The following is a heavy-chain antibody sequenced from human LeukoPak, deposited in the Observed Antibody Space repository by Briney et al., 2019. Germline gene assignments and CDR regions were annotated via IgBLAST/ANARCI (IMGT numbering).Heavy chain of an antibody. CDR3: AKGPEDRYYYGSGSYYPEIAFDI. CDR2: ISGSGGST. CDR1: GFTFSSYA. Sequence: RSGGSLRLSCAASGFTFSSYAMSWVRQAPGKGLEWVSAISGSGGSTYYAHSVRGRFPISRDNSKNTLYLQMNSLRAEDTVVYYCAKGPEDRYYYGSGSYYPEIAFDIWGQGTMVTVSS. D-gene: IGHD3-10*01. J-gene: IGHJ3*02. V-gene: IGHV3-23*01.